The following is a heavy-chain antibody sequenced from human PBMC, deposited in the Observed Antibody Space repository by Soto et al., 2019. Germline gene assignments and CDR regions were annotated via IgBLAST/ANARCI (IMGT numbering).Heavy chain of an antibody. V-gene: IGHV4-61*08. J-gene: IGHJ3*01. D-gene: IGHD3-10*01. CDR2: IYDSGST. CDR3: ARRVVRRPGAFDL. CDR1: GGSVSSDDCY. Sequence: SETLSLTCTVSGGSVSSDDCYWSWIRQPPGKGLEWIGYIYDSGSTTYNPSLRGRVTISVDTSKNQFSLRLTSVTAADTAVYYCARRVVRRPGAFDLWGQGTMVTVSS.